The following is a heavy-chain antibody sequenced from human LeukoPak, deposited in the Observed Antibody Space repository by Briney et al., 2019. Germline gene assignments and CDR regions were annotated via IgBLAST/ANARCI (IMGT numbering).Heavy chain of an antibody. CDR1: GGPISSSSYS. D-gene: IGHD2-2*02. CDR2: MYYSGST. Sequence: SESLSLTCTVSGGPISSSSYSWGWIRQPPGKGLEWIGRMYYSGSTNYNPSLKSRVTISVDASNNQFSLKLSSVTAADTAVYYCAGYTAGSMRDYWGQGTLVTVSS. CDR3: AGYTAGSMRDY. V-gene: IGHV4-39*01. J-gene: IGHJ4*02.